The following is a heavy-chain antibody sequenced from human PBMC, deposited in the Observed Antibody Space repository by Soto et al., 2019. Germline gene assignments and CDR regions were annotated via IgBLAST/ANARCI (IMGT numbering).Heavy chain of an antibody. Sequence: LRLSCAASGFTFSDYYMSWIRQAPGKGLEWVSYISSSGSTIYYADSVKGRFTISRDNAKNSLYLQMNSLRAEDTAVYYCARVVCSGGSCPTYAFDIWGQGTMVTVSS. V-gene: IGHV3-11*01. J-gene: IGHJ3*02. CDR2: ISSSGSTI. D-gene: IGHD2-15*01. CDR3: ARVVCSGGSCPTYAFDI. CDR1: GFTFSDYY.